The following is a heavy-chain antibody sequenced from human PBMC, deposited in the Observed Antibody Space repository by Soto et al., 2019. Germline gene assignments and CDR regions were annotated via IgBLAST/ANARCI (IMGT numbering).Heavy chain of an antibody. CDR1: GGSISSEYFH. Sequence: QVQLQQSGPGLVEPSQTLSLTCAFSGGSISSEYFHWTWIRQSPGKGLEWIGYIHYTGSIMYNPSFKSRLPMAVDTTKNQFSLQLTSVTAADTAVYFCAREDDGGDRDYYGLDVWGQGTTVTVSS. D-gene: IGHD2-21*02. V-gene: IGHV4-30-4*08. CDR3: AREDDGGDRDYYGLDV. J-gene: IGHJ6*02. CDR2: IHYTGSI.